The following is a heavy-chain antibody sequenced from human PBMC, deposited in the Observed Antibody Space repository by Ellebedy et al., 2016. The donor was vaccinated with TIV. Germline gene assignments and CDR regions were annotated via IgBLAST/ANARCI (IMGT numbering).Heavy chain of an antibody. V-gene: IGHV1-18*04. D-gene: IGHD1-26*01. CDR3: VRERQWELFRGGPYYFDY. CDR2: ISGANANT. Sequence: AASVKVSCKSSGYTMTTNGFNWVRQAPGQGLEWIGWISGANANTQYGQRFQDRLKMTIDTSTSTAYMELRTLTSDDTAVYYCVRERQWELFRGGPYYFDYWGQGTLVTISS. CDR1: GYTMTTNG. J-gene: IGHJ4*02.